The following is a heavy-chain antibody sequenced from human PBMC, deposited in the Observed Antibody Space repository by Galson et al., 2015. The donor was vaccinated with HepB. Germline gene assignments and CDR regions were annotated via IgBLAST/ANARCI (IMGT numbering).Heavy chain of an antibody. CDR1: GYTFTGYY. V-gene: IGHV1-2*02. J-gene: IGHJ3*02. Sequence: SVKVSCKASGYTFTGYYMHWVRQAPGQGLEWMGWINPNSGGTNYAQKFQGRVTMTRDTSISTAYMELSRLRSDDTAVYYCARGRGLGPEDAFDIWGQGTMVTVSS. CDR3: ARGRGLGPEDAFDI. CDR2: INPNSGGT. D-gene: IGHD1-14*01.